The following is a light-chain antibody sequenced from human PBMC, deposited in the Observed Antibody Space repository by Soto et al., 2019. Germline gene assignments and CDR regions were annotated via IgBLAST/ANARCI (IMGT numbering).Light chain of an antibody. Sequence: EIALTQSPGTLSLSPGERATLSCRASQSVSSSYLAWYQQKPGQAPRLLIYGASSRATGIPDRFSGSGSGTDFTLTISRLEPEDFAVYYCQQYGRSPETLGGGTKVDIK. CDR1: QSVSSSY. V-gene: IGKV3-20*01. CDR2: GAS. J-gene: IGKJ4*01. CDR3: QQYGRSPET.